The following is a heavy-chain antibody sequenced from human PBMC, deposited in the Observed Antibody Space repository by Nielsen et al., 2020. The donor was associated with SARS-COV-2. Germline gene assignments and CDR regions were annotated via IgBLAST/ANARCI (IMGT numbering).Heavy chain of an antibody. J-gene: IGHJ6*02. Sequence: GGSLRLSCAASGFTFSDYYMSWIRQAPGKGLEWVSYISSSGSTIYYADSVKGRFTISRDNAKNSLYLQMNSLRAEDTALYYCAKDKGDGYNRVGYYYYGMDVWGQGTTVSVSS. CDR3: AKDKGDGYNRVGYYYYGMDV. V-gene: IGHV3-11*01. CDR1: GFTFSDYY. CDR2: ISSSGSTI. D-gene: IGHD5-24*01.